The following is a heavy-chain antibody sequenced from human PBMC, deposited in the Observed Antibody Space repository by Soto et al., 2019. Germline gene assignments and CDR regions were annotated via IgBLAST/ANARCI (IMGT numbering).Heavy chain of an antibody. V-gene: IGHV4-39*01. Sequence: CETLSLTCTVSGGSISSSSYYWGWIRQPPGKGLEWIGSIYYSGSTYYNPSLKSRVTISVDTSKNQFSLKLSSVTAADTAVYYCARHALDDASIDYWGQGTLVTVSS. CDR1: GGSISSSSYY. D-gene: IGHD1-1*01. CDR3: ARHALDDASIDY. CDR2: IYYSGST. J-gene: IGHJ4*02.